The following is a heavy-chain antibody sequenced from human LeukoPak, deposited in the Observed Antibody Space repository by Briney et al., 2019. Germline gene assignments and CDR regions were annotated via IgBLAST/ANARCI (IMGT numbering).Heavy chain of an antibody. CDR2: ISTTSSSSYI. V-gene: IGHV3-21*01. D-gene: IGHD3-10*01. CDR3: ARVMAGYSYMDV. Sequence: GGSLRLSCAASGFTFSRYAVNWVRQAPGKGLEWVSSISTTSSSSYIHYADSMKGRFPISRDNAKSSLYLQMNSLRAEDTAVYYCARVMAGYSYMDVWGKGTTVTVSS. J-gene: IGHJ6*03. CDR1: GFTFSRYA.